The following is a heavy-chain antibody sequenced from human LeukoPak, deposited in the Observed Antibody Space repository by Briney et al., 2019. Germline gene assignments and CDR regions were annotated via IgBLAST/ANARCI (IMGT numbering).Heavy chain of an antibody. CDR1: GQSFSGYY. D-gene: IGHD3-16*01. CDR3: ALRGESCGGGYGYGAEF. CDR2: INHFGTT. Sequence: SETLSLTCGVSGQSFSGYYFHWIRQTPEKRLEWIGEINHFGTTDFHPSLKGRVSISGDTSKIQFSLQLTSVTAADTAVYYCALRGESCGGGYGYGAEFGGQG. V-gene: IGHV4-34*01. J-gene: IGHJ4*02.